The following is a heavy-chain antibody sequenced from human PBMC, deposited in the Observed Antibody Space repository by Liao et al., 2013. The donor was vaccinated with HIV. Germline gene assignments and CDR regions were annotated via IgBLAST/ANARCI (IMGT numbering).Heavy chain of an antibody. CDR2: IYTGMSTTGTT. Sequence: QVRLQESGPGLVKPSQTLSLTCTVSGDLIRRDNYYWTWIRQPAGKGLEWIGHIYTGMSTTGTTNYNPSLKSRVSISADTSSNHVSLKLTSVTAADTAVYYCARSHTGGDETFDYWGPGTRVIVSS. V-gene: IGHV4-61*02. J-gene: IGHJ4*01. D-gene: IGHD2-21*02. CDR3: ARSHTGGDETFDY. CDR1: GDLIRRDNYY.